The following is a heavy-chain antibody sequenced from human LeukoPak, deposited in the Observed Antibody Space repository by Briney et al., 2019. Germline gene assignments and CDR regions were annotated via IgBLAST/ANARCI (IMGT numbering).Heavy chain of an antibody. Sequence: GGSLRLSCAASGFTFSSYAMSWVRQAPGKGLEWISGISGSGASTYYADSVTGRFTISRDNSRNTLYLQTNSLRGDDTAVYYCAKDVGRWESLHFFDYWGQGTLVTVSS. CDR3: AKDVGRWESLHFFDY. D-gene: IGHD1-26*01. V-gene: IGHV3-23*01. J-gene: IGHJ4*02. CDR2: ISGSGAST. CDR1: GFTFSSYA.